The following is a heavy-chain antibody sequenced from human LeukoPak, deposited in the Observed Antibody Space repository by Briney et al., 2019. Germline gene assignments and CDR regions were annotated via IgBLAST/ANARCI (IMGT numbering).Heavy chain of an antibody. Sequence: ASVKVSCKASGYTFTSYCISWVRQAPGQGLQCMGWISAYNGNTNYAQKLQGRVTMTKDTSTSTVYMELRSLRSDDTAVYFFFKQKAAYESLSGFDYWGHGTLVTVSS. J-gene: IGHJ4*01. CDR1: GYTFTSYC. V-gene: IGHV1-18*04. CDR2: ISAYNGNT. CDR3: FKQKAAYESLSGFDY. D-gene: IGHD3-9*01.